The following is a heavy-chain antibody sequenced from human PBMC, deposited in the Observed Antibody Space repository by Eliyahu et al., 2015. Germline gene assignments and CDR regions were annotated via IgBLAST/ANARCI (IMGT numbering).Heavy chain of an antibody. V-gene: IGHV4-31*03. CDR2: IYYSGSS. CDR3: ARKHYYDSSGLDY. J-gene: IGHJ4*02. D-gene: IGHD3-22*01. Sequence: QVQLQESGPGLVKPSQTLSLTCTVSGGXIXSGGYYWSWIRQHPGKGLEWIGYIYYSGSSYYNPSLKSRVTISVDTSKNQFSLKLSSVTAADTAVYYCARKHYYDSSGLDYWGQGTLVTVSS. CDR1: GGXIXSGGYY.